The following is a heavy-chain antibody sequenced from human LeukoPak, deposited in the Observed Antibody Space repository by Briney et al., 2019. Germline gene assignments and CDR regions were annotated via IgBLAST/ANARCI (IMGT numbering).Heavy chain of an antibody. V-gene: IGHV1-69*05. CDR3: ARKPMQWLTTRWFDP. Sequence: SVKVSCKASGGTFSSYAISWVRQAPGQGLEWMGRIIPIFGTANYAQKFQGRVTITTDESTSTAYMELSSLRSEDTAVYYCARKPMQWLTTRWFDPWGQGTLVTVSS. D-gene: IGHD6-19*01. J-gene: IGHJ5*02. CDR1: GGTFSSYA. CDR2: IIPIFGTA.